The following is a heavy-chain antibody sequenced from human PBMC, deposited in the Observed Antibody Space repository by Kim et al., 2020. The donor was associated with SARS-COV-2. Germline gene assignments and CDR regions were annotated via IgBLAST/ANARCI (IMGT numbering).Heavy chain of an antibody. V-gene: IGHV4-31*02. CDR3: ARAPYDSSGYYYGTGFDY. Sequence: KIRVTISVDTSKNQFSLKLSSVTAADTAVYYCARAPYDSSGYYYGTGFDYWGQGTLVTVSS. J-gene: IGHJ4*02. D-gene: IGHD3-22*01.